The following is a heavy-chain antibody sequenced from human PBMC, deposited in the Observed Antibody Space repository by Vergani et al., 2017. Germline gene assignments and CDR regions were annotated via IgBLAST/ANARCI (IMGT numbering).Heavy chain of an antibody. D-gene: IGHD2-8*01. Sequence: QVQLQQWGAGLLKPSETLSLTCAVSGDSFSSFYWSWIRQPPGKGLEWIGYIYYTGSTNYNPSLKSRVTISIDNSENQFSLKLTSVTAADTAVYYCARLNRMYAISNYYYHSLDVWGQGTTVTVSS. V-gene: IGHV4-59*01. CDR2: IYYTGST. CDR3: ARLNRMYAISNYYYHSLDV. CDR1: GDSFSSFY. J-gene: IGHJ6*02.